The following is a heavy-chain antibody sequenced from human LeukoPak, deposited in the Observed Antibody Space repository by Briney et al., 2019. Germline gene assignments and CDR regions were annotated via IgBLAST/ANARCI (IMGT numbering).Heavy chain of an antibody. CDR1: GGSISSYY. J-gene: IGHJ3*02. CDR2: IHYSGST. D-gene: IGHD3-22*01. CDR3: ARDRGSTYYYDSSGYVAFDI. Sequence: PSETLSLTCTVSGGSISSYYWSWLRQPPGKGLGWIGYIHYSGSTNYNPSLKSRVTISVDTSKNQSSLKLSTATAADTAVYYCARDRGSTYYYDSSGYVAFDIWGQRTMVTVSS. V-gene: IGHV4-59*01.